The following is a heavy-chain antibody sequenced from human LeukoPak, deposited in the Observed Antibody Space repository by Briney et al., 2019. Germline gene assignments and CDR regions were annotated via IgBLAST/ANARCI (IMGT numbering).Heavy chain of an antibody. J-gene: IGHJ4*02. CDR1: GYSFTSYW. D-gene: IGHD2-2*01. CDR3: ARHYCSSTSCSTFDY. Sequence: GESLKISCKGSGYSFTSYWIGWVRQMPGKGLEWMGIIYPGDSDTRYSPSFQGQVTISADKSISTAYLQWSSLKASDTAMYYCARHYCSSTSCSTFDYWGQGTLVTVSS. V-gene: IGHV5-51*01. CDR2: IYPGDSDT.